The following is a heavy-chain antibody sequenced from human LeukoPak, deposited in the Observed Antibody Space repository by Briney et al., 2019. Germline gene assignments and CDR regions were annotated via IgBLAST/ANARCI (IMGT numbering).Heavy chain of an antibody. D-gene: IGHD5-12*01. J-gene: IGHJ4*02. Sequence: GGSLRLSCAASGFTFDDYAMHWVRQAPGKGLEWVSLISGDGGSTYYADSVKGRFTISRDNSKNSLYLQMNSLRTEGTALYYCARGYSGYDVALGYWGQGTLVTVSS. CDR2: ISGDGGST. CDR3: ARGYSGYDVALGY. V-gene: IGHV3-43*02. CDR1: GFTFDDYA.